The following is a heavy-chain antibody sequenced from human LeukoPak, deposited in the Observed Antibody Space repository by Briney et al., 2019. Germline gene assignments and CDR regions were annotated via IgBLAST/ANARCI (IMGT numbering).Heavy chain of an antibody. CDR3: ARGATNIFDY. V-gene: IGHV4-61*02. D-gene: IGHD5-24*01. CDR1: GGSISSGSYY. J-gene: IGHJ4*02. CDR2: IYTSGST. Sequence: SETLSLTCTVSGGSISSGSYYWSWIRQPAGKGLEWIGRIYTSGSTNYNSSLKSRVTISVDTSKNQFSLNLSSVTAADTAVYYCARGATNIFDYWGQGTLVTVSS.